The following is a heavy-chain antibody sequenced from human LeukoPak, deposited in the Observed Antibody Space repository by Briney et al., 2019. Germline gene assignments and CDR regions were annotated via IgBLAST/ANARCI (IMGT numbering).Heavy chain of an antibody. D-gene: IGHD6-19*01. Sequence: PGGSLRLSCAASGFTFSSYAMHWVRQAPGKGLEWVAVISYDGSNKYYADSVMGRFTISRDNSKNTLYLQMNSLRAEDTAVYYCARDILAVAGHFDYWGQGTLVTVSS. CDR1: GFTFSSYA. J-gene: IGHJ4*02. V-gene: IGHV3-30-3*01. CDR3: ARDILAVAGHFDY. CDR2: ISYDGSNK.